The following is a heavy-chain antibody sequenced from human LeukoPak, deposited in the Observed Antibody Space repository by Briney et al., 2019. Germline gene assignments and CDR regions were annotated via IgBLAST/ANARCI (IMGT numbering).Heavy chain of an antibody. CDR3: ARKSSSWYYWFDP. V-gene: IGHV1-46*01. CDR2: INPSGGST. D-gene: IGHD6-13*01. Sequence: ASVKVSCKASGYTFTSYYMHWVRQAPGRGLEWMGIINPSGGSTSYAQKFQGRVTMTTDTSTSTAYMELRSLRSDDTAVYYCARKSSSWYYWFDPWGQGTLVTVSS. J-gene: IGHJ5*02. CDR1: GYTFTSYY.